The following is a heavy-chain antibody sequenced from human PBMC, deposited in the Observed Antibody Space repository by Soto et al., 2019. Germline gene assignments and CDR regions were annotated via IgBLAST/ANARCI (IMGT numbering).Heavy chain of an antibody. J-gene: IGHJ6*03. CDR2: IYYSGST. CDR1: GGSISSGGYY. CDR3: ARTKEQRNSGYSSGWSLLGYYYYMDV. Sequence: SEILSLTCTVSGGSISSGGYYWSWIRQHPGKGLEWIGYIYYSGSTYYNPSLKSRVTISVDTSKNQFSLKLSSVTAADTAVYYCARTKEQRNSGYSSGWSLLGYYYYMDVWGKGTTVTVSS. D-gene: IGHD6-19*01. V-gene: IGHV4-31*03.